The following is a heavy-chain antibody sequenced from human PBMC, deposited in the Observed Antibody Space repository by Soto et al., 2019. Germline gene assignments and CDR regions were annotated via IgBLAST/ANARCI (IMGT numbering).Heavy chain of an antibody. V-gene: IGHV1-69*13. D-gene: IGHD3-3*01. CDR2: IIPIFGTA. Sequence: SVKVSCKASGGTFSSYAISWVRQAPGQGLEWMGGIIPIFGTANYAQKFQGRVTITADESTSTAYMELSSLRSEDTAVYYCAGATIFGVVIYWFDPWGQGTLVTVSS. CDR3: AGATIFGVVIYWFDP. J-gene: IGHJ5*02. CDR1: GGTFSSYA.